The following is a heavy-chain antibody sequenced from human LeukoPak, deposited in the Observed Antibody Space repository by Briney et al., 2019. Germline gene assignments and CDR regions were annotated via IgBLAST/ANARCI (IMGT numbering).Heavy chain of an antibody. D-gene: IGHD1-26*01. CDR2: IYYSGST. CDR3: ARGSAEGSYYGY. Sequence: SETLSLTCTVSGGSISSYYWSWIRQPPGKGLEWIGYIYYSGSTNYNPSLKSRVTISVDTSKNQFSLKLSSVTAADTAVYYCARGSAEGSYYGYWGQGTLVTVSS. CDR1: GGSISSYY. J-gene: IGHJ4*02. V-gene: IGHV4-59*01.